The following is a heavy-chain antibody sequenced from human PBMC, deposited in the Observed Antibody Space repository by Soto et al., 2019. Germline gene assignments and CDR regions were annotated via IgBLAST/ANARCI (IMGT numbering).Heavy chain of an antibody. CDR1: GFTFSSNS. J-gene: IGHJ4*02. V-gene: IGHV3-23*01. CDR3: VLRAGDY. D-gene: IGHD3-9*01. CDR2: IGAGDDTT. Sequence: EVQLMESGGGVARPGGSLRLSCATSGFTFSSNSMNWVRQVPGKRLEWVSRIGAGDDTTYYTDSVEGRFTISRDDSKGTLYSKMNSLKVEDTAIYFCVLRAGDYWGQGTLVTVSS.